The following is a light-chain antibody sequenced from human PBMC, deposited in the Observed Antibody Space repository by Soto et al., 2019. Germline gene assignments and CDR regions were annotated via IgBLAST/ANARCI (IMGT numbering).Light chain of an antibody. J-gene: IGLJ2*01. V-gene: IGLV2-23*02. Sequence: CVRTHPESASGTAGHGVTISCSGSSSNIGTSSVYWFQQLPGKAPKLIIFEVSKRPSGVSNRFSGSKSGNTASLTISGLQAEDEAASFCCLYGGRNNYFAFGGGTKVTVL. CDR1: SSNIGTSS. CDR3: CLYGGRNNYFA. CDR2: EVS.